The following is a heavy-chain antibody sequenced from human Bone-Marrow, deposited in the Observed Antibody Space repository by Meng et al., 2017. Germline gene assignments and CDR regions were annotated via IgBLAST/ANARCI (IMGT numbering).Heavy chain of an antibody. CDR3: ARGPTTMAHDFDY. D-gene: IGHD4-11*01. V-gene: IGHV4-34*01. Sequence: QGQLQQWGGGLLKPSETLALTCVVSGGSFSDYYWSWIRQPPGKGLEWIGEINHSGSTNYNPSLESRATISVDTSQNNLSLKLSSVTAADSAVYYCARGPTTMAHDFDYWGQGTLVTVSS. CDR1: GGSFSDYY. CDR2: INHSGST. J-gene: IGHJ4*02.